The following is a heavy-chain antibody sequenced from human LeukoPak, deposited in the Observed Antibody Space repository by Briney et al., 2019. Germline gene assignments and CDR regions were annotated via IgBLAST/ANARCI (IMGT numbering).Heavy chain of an antibody. D-gene: IGHD6-13*01. J-gene: IGHJ1*01. CDR2: IRYDGSNK. CDR3: AKTQQLVRAEYFQY. CDR1: GFTFSSYG. Sequence: HSGGSLRLPCAASGFTFSSYGMHWVRQAPGKGLEWVAFIRYDGSNKYYADSVKGRFTISRDNFKNTLYLQMNSLRAEDTAIYYCAKTQQLVRAEYFQYWGQGTLVTVSS. V-gene: IGHV3-30*02.